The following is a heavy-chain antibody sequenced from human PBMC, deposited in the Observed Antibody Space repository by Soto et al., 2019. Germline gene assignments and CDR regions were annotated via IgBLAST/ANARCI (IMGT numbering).Heavy chain of an antibody. CDR1: GGTFSSYT. Sequence: QVQLVQSGAEVKQPGSSVKVSCKASGGTFSSYTISWVRQAPGQGLEWMGRIIPILGIANYAQKFQGRVTITADKSTSTAYMELSSLRSEDTAVYYCASYCSGGSCYPFDYWGQGTLVTVSS. D-gene: IGHD2-15*01. V-gene: IGHV1-69*02. CDR2: IIPILGIA. CDR3: ASYCSGGSCYPFDY. J-gene: IGHJ4*02.